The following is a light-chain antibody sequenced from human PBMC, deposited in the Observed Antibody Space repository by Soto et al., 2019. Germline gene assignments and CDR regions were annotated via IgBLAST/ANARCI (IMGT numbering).Light chain of an antibody. CDR1: QGIGAY. J-gene: IGKJ4*01. CDR2: AAS. CDR3: QQYNSAPLT. V-gene: IGKV1-27*01. Sequence: GDRVTITCRASQGIGAYLAWFQQAPGNVPKLLIYAASTLQSGVPSRFSGSGSGTDFTLTISSLQPEDVATYYCQQYNSAPLTFGGGTKVELK.